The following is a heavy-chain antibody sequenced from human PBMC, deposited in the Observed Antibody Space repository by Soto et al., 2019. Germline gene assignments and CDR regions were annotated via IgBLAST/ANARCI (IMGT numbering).Heavy chain of an antibody. CDR1: GFTFSSYG. CDR2: IWYDGSNK. CDR3: ARVLPRYYDSSGAIDY. J-gene: IGHJ4*02. D-gene: IGHD3-22*01. V-gene: IGHV3-33*01. Sequence: GGSLRLSCAASGFTFSSYGMHWVRQAPGKGLEWVAVIWYDGSNKYYADSVKGRFTISRDNSKNTLYLQMNSLRAEDTAVYYCARVLPRYYDSSGAIDYWGQGTLVTVSS.